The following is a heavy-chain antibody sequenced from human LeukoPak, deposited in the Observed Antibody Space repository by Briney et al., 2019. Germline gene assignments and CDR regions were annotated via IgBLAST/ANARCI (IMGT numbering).Heavy chain of an antibody. J-gene: IGHJ5*02. V-gene: IGHV4-59*11. CDR2: TYYSGST. CDR1: GGSISSHY. CDR3: ARDGALVRGKNWFDP. Sequence: SETLSLTCTVSGGSISSHYWSWIRQPPGKGLEWIGYTYYSGSTNYNPSLKSRVTISVDTSKNQFSLKLSSVTAADTAVYYCARDGALVRGKNWFDPWGQGTLVTVSS. D-gene: IGHD6-6*01.